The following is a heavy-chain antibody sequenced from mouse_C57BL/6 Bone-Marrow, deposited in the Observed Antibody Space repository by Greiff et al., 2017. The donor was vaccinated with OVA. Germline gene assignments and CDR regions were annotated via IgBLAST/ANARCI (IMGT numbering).Heavy chain of an antibody. CDR3: ARSGDYDNFDY. CDR1: GYTFTSYW. Sequence: QVQLQQPGAELVRPGTSVKLSCKASGYTFTSYWMHWVKQRPGQGLEWIGVIDPSDSSTNYNQKFKGKATLTVDTSSSTAYMQLSSLTSEDSAVYYCARSGDYDNFDYWGQGTTLTVSS. D-gene: IGHD2-4*01. CDR2: IDPSDSST. V-gene: IGHV1-59*01. J-gene: IGHJ2*01.